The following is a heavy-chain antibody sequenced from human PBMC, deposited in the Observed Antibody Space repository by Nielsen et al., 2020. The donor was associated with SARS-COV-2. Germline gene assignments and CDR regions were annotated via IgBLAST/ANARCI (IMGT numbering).Heavy chain of an antibody. J-gene: IGHJ5*02. CDR2: VSYSGST. D-gene: IGHD3-22*01. Sequence: SEPLSLTCTVSSGSISRYYWSWFRQPPGQGLEWIGYVSYSGSTDSNPSLKSRVTISVDTSKNQFSLKLRSVTAADTAVYYCARDGGVHDSSGYYDWFDPWGQGTLVTVSS. CDR1: SGSISRYY. V-gene: IGHV4-59*01. CDR3: ARDGGVHDSSGYYDWFDP.